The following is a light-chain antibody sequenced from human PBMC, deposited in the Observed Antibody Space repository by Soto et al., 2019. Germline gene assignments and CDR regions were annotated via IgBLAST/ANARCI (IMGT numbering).Light chain of an antibody. CDR3: SSYSSTIPRV. J-gene: IGLJ1*01. CDR2: DVS. Sequence: QSVLTQLVSVSGVPLDSIRIFCIVTSSDIGAYNYASWYQQHPGKAPKLIIYDVSNRPSGVSNRFSGSKSGYTASLTISGLQAEDEADYYCSSYSSTIPRVFGTGTKVTVL. V-gene: IGLV2-14*03. CDR1: SSDIGAYNY.